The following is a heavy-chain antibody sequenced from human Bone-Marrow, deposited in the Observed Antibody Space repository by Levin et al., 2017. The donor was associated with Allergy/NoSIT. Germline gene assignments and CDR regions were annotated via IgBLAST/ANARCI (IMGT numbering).Heavy chain of an antibody. Sequence: PSETLSLTCTVSGDSLKSYFWSWIRQPPGKELQWIGHVSHSGDTSYNPFLGGRVTISRDTSETSFSLKLSSVTPADTAVYFCVIAYPNLPQPGPFESWGQGVLVAVSP. CDR1: GDSLKSYF. CDR3: VIAYPNLPQPGPFES. CDR2: VSHSGDT. J-gene: IGHJ4*02. V-gene: IGHV4-59*01. D-gene: IGHD5-24*01.